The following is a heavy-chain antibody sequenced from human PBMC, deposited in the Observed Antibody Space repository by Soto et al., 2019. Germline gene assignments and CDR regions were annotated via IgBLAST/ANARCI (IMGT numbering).Heavy chain of an antibody. V-gene: IGHV1-18*04. J-gene: IGHJ5*02. CDR1: GYTFTSYG. CDR3: ARVGYDFWSGYMNWFDP. CDR2: ISAYNGNT. D-gene: IGHD3-3*01. Sequence: ASVKVSCTASGYTFTSYGISWVRQAPGQGLEWMGWISAYNGNTNYAQKLQGRVTMTTDTSTSTAYMELRSLRSDDTAVYYCARVGYDFWSGYMNWFDPWGQGTLVTVSS.